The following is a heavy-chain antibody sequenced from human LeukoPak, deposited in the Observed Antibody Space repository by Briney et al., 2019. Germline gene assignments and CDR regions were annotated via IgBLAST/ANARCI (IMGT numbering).Heavy chain of an antibody. V-gene: IGHV4-34*01. J-gene: IGHJ6*03. CDR2: INHSGST. CDR1: GGSFSGYY. Sequence: PSETLSLTCGVYGGSFSGYYWSWIRPPPGRGLEWIGEINHSGSTNYNPSLKSRVTISVDTSENQFSLKLSSVTAADTAVYYCARGRIGYYYMDVWGKGTTVTVSS. CDR3: ARGRIGYYYMDV.